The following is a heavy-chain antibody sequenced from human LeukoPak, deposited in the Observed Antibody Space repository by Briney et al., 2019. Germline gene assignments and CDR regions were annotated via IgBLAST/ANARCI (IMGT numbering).Heavy chain of an antibody. J-gene: IGHJ1*01. V-gene: IGHV3-53*01. CDR2: IYSDGNT. D-gene: IGHD1-26*01. CDR3: VREREGSNSEH. CDR1: GFTVSNNR. Sequence: GGSLRLSCAASGFTVSNNRLSWVRQAPGMGLEWVSTIYSDGNTYYPDPVKGRFTISGDGSKNTLYLQLNSLRTEDTAIYYCVREREGSNSEHWGQGTLVTVSS.